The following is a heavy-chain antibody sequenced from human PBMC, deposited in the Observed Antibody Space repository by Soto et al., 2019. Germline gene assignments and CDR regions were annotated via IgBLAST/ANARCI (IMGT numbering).Heavy chain of an antibody. J-gene: IGHJ6*02. CDR2: ISGSGGST. Sequence: GGSLRLSCAASGFTFSSYAMSWVRQAPGKGLEWVSAISGSGGSTYYADSVKGRFTISRDNSKNTLYLQMNSLRAEDTAVYYCAKVGLSGGSGSYYTPYYYYGMDVWGQGTTVTVSS. V-gene: IGHV3-23*01. CDR1: GFTFSSYA. D-gene: IGHD3-10*01. CDR3: AKVGLSGGSGSYYTPYYYYGMDV.